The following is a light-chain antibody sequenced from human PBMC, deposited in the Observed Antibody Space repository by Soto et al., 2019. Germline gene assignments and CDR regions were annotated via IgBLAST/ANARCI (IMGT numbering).Light chain of an antibody. Sequence: DSQMTQSPSTLSASVGDRVTITCRASQSVFIWVAWYQQKTGRAPKLLIFAGMNWENGAPSSFSGDGSETAFTLTIIGLQPDDVASYYGQQYSGTSFTFGQGTKLEI. CDR1: QSVFIW. CDR2: AGM. J-gene: IGKJ2*01. CDR3: QQYSGTSFT. V-gene: IGKV1-5*01.